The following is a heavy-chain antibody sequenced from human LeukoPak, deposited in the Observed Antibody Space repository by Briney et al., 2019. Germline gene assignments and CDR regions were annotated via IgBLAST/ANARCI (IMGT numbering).Heavy chain of an antibody. CDR2: MNPNSGNT. J-gene: IGHJ5*02. Sequence: ASVKVSCKASGGTFSSYAISWVRQATGQGLEWMGWMNPNSGNTGYAQKFQGRVTMTRNTSISTAYMELRSLRSDDTAVYYCARTPRAEITMVRGVPDLYDPWGQGTLVTVSS. CDR3: ARTPRAEITMVRGVPDLYDP. V-gene: IGHV1-8*02. D-gene: IGHD3-10*01. CDR1: GGTFSSYA.